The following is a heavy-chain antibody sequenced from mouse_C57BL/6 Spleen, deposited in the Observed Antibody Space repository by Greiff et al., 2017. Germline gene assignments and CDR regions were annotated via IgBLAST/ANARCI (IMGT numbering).Heavy chain of an antibody. V-gene: IGHV1-64*01. CDR2: IHPNSGST. Sequence: VQLQQPGAELVKPGASVKLSCKASGYTFTSYWMHWVKQRPGQGLEWIGMIHPNSGSTNYNKKFKSKATLTVDKSSSTAYMQLSSLTSEDSAVYYCARNYGSSPFAYWGQGTLVTVSA. D-gene: IGHD1-1*01. CDR1: GYTFTSYW. CDR3: ARNYGSSPFAY. J-gene: IGHJ3*01.